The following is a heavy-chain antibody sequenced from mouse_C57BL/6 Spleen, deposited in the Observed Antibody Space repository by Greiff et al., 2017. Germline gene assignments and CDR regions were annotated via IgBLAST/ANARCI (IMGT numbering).Heavy chain of an antibody. Sequence: VQLQQSGPVLVKPGASVKMSCKASGYTFTDYYMNWVKQSHGKSLEWIGVINPYNGGTSYNPKFKGKATLTVDKSSSTAYMELNSLTSEDSAVYYCASYGNFAMEDWGKGTSGTVAS. D-gene: IGHD2-1*01. CDR1: GYTFTDYY. CDR2: INPYNGGT. V-gene: IGHV1-19*01. CDR3: ASYGNFAMED. J-gene: IGHJ4*01.